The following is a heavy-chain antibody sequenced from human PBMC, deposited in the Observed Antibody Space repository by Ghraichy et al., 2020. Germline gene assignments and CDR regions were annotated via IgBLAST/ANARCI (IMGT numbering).Heavy chain of an antibody. J-gene: IGHJ6*02. Sequence: SETLSLTCAVYGGSFSGYYWSWIRQPPGKGLEWIGEINHSGSTNYNPSLKSRVTISVDTSKNQFSLKLSSVTAADTAVYYCARRRERGYSGYGPLWGMDVWGQGTTVTGSS. CDR3: ARRRERGYSGYGPLWGMDV. CDR1: GGSFSGYY. D-gene: IGHD5-12*01. V-gene: IGHV4-34*01. CDR2: INHSGST.